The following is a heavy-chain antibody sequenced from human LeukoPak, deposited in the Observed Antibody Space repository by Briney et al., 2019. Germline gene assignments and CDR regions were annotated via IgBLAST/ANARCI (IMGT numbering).Heavy chain of an antibody. D-gene: IGHD3-22*01. CDR3: ARGTHYYDSSGYADDY. Sequence: ASVKVSCKASGYTFTSYAMNWVRQAPGQGLEWMGWINTNTGNPTYAQGFTGRFVFSLDTSVSTAYLQISSLKAEDTAVYYCARGTHYYDSSGYADDYWGQGTLVTVSS. V-gene: IGHV7-4-1*02. CDR1: GYTFTSYA. J-gene: IGHJ4*02. CDR2: INTNTGNP.